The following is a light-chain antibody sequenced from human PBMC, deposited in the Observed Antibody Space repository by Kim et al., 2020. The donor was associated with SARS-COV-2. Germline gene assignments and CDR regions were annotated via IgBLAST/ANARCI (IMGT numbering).Light chain of an antibody. J-gene: IGKJ2*01. Sequence: SASVGDRVTITCRSSQSISNWLAWYQQKPGKAPKLLIYKASSLQSGVSSRFSGSGSGTHFTLTISSLQPDDFATYYCQQFNSYPFTFGQGTKLEI. V-gene: IGKV1-5*03. CDR3: QQFNSYPFT. CDR2: KAS. CDR1: QSISNW.